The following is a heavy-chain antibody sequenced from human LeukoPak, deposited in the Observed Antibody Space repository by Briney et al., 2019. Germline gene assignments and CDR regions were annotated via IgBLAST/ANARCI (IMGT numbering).Heavy chain of an antibody. Sequence: GGSLRLSCAASGFTFDDYTMHWVRHSPGKGLEWVSLISWNGGITYYADSVKGRFTISRDNSKNSLYLQMNSLRTEDTALYYCAKGQKVPATVPFDYWGQGTLVTVSS. CDR1: GFTFDDYT. CDR3: AKGQKVPATVPFDY. J-gene: IGHJ4*02. CDR2: ISWNGGIT. V-gene: IGHV3-43*01. D-gene: IGHD2-15*01.